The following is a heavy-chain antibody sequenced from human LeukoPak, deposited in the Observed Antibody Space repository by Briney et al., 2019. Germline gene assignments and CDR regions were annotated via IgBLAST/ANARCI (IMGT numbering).Heavy chain of an antibody. D-gene: IGHD6-13*01. CDR1: GGSISSSSYY. V-gene: IGHV4-39*07. CDR3: ARVRWSSSWSPIKDFDY. J-gene: IGHJ4*02. CDR2: IYYSGST. Sequence: SETLSLTCTVSGGSISSSSYYWGWIRQPPGKGLEWIGSIYYSGSTYYNPSLKSRVTISVDTSKNQFSLKLSSVTAADTAVYYCARVRWSSSWSPIKDFDYWGQGTLVTVSS.